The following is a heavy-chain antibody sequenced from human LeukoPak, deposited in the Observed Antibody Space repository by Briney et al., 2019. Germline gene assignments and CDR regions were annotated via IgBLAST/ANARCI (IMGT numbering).Heavy chain of an antibody. CDR1: GGSISSYY. CDR3: ARVSREPDY. J-gene: IGHJ4*02. V-gene: IGHV4-34*01. D-gene: IGHD1-14*01. CDR2: INPSGST. Sequence: PSETLSLTCTVSGGSISSYYWSWIRQPPGKGLEWIGEINPSGSTNYNPSLKSRVTISVDTSKNQFSLKLSSVTAADTAVYYCARVSREPDYWGQGTLVTVSS.